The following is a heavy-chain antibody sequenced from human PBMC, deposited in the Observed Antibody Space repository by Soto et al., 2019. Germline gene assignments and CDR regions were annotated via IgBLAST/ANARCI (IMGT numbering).Heavy chain of an antibody. Sequence: GDSLKISCKGSGYSFTSYWIGWVRQMPGKGLEWMGIIYPGDSDTRYSPSFQGQVTISADKSISTAYLQWSSLKASDTAMYYCXRHPAQMAAVGGGWFDPWGQGTLVTVSS. V-gene: IGHV5-51*01. CDR1: GYSFTSYW. D-gene: IGHD6-19*01. CDR2: IYPGDSDT. J-gene: IGHJ5*02. CDR3: XRHPAQMAAVGGGWFDP.